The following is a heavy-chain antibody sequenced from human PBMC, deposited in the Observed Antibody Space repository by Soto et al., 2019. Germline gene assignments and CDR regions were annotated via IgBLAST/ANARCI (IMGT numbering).Heavy chain of an antibody. CDR3: ARRGFSGHDLYSLDF. CDR1: GYTFTCYY. CDR2: INPYNGGT. V-gene: IGHV1-2*02. J-gene: IGHJ4*02. D-gene: IGHD5-12*01. Sequence: ASVKVACKASGYTFTCYYIHWVRQAPGQGLEWMGWINPYNGGTNSAQKFQGRVTMTRDTSITTAYMEMSSLRSDDTAVYYCARRGFSGHDLYSLDFWGQGTLVTVSS.